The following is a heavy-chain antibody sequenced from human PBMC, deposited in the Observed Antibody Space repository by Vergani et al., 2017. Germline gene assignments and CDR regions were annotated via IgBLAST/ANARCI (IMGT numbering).Heavy chain of an antibody. Sequence: QVQLVQSGAEVKKPGSSVKVSCKASGGTFSSYTISWVRQAPGQGLEWMGRIIPILGIANYAQKFQGRVTITADKSTSTAYMELSSLRSEDTAVYYCARDGGSMVRGVYPPSYKYDYGMDVWNQGTTVTVPS. CDR1: GGTFSSYT. D-gene: IGHD3-10*01. J-gene: IGHJ6*02. CDR3: ARDGGSMVRGVYPPSYKYDYGMDV. V-gene: IGHV1-69*08. CDR2: IIPILGIA.